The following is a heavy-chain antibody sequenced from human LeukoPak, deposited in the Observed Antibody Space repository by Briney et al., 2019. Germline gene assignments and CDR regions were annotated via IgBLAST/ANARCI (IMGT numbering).Heavy chain of an antibody. CDR1: GGTFSSYA. Sequence: ASVKVSCKASGGTFSSYAISWVRQAPGQGLEWMGIINPSGGSTSYAQKFQGRVTMTRDTSTSTVYMELSSLRSEDTAVYYCARYIYGYLHYWGQGTLVTVSS. CDR2: INPSGGST. J-gene: IGHJ4*02. D-gene: IGHD5-18*01. CDR3: ARYIYGYLHY. V-gene: IGHV1-46*01.